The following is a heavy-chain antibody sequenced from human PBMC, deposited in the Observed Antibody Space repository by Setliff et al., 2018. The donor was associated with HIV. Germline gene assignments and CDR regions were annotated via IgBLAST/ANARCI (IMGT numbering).Heavy chain of an antibody. CDR2: INPRNGAT. J-gene: IGHJ4*02. CDR3: VRVAVTGRGLAY. CDR1: GGTFSSSA. V-gene: IGHV1-2*02. D-gene: IGHD6-19*01. Sequence: ASVKVSCKASGGTFSSSAISWVRQAPGQGPEWMAWINPRNGATTYAQEFQGRVTVTRDTSISTVYLDLTRLTSDDTAIYYCVRVAVTGRGLAYWGQGTRVTVSS.